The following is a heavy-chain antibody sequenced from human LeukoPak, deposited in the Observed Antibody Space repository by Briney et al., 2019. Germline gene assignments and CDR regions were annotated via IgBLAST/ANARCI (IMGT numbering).Heavy chain of an antibody. CDR3: AAVGDYGTNWFDP. CDR2: INSDGSST. D-gene: IGHD4-17*01. J-gene: IGHJ5*02. V-gene: IGHV3-74*01. CDR1: GFTFSSYW. Sequence: SGGSLRLSCAASGFTFSSYWMHWVRQAPGKGLVWVSRINSDGSSTSYADSVKGRFTISRHNAKNSLYLQMNSLRAEDTAVYYCAAVGDYGTNWFDPWGQGTLVTVSS.